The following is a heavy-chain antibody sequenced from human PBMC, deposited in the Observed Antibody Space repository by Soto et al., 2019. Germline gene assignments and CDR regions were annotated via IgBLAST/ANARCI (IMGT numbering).Heavy chain of an antibody. CDR1: GGSISSSNW. J-gene: IGHJ4*02. V-gene: IGHV4-4*02. Sequence: QVQLQESGPGLVKPSGTLSLTCAVSGGSISSSNWWSWVRQPPGKGLEWIGEIYHSGSTNYNPSLTGRVTIPVDQSKNPFSLRLSSVTAADTAVYSCARCIAAAGPIDYWGRGTLVTVSS. CDR2: IYHSGST. D-gene: IGHD6-13*01. CDR3: ARCIAAAGPIDY.